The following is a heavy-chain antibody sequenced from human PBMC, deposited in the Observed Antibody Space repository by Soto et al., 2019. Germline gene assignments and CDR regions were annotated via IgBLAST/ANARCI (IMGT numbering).Heavy chain of an antibody. J-gene: IGHJ4*02. CDR1: GYTFTSYG. CDR2: ISAYNGNT. CDR3: ARVEGVMITFGGVIGYPGY. V-gene: IGHV1-18*01. Sequence: GASVKVSCKASGYTFTSYGISWVRQAPGQGLEWMGWISAYNGNTNYAQKLQGRVTMTTDTSTSTAYMELRSLRSDDTAVYYCARVEGVMITFGGVIGYPGYWGQGTLVTVSS. D-gene: IGHD3-16*02.